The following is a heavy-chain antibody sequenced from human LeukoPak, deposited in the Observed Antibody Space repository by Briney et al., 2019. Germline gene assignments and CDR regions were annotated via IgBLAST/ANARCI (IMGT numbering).Heavy chain of an antibody. Sequence: ASVKVSCKPSGYTFTGYYLHWLRQAPAQGLEWMGLINPNTGATIYAEKFQGRVTMTRDTSIDTAYMEMRSLRSDDTVVYYCARDRVGSGWPRPWYFEFWGQGTLITVSS. J-gene: IGHJ4*02. CDR1: GYTFTGYY. CDR2: INPNTGAT. CDR3: ARDRVGSGWPRPWYFEF. D-gene: IGHD6-19*01. V-gene: IGHV1-2*02.